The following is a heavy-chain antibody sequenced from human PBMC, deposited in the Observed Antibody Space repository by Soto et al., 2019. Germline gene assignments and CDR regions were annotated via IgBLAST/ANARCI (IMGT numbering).Heavy chain of an antibody. J-gene: IGHJ4*02. CDR2: IGVSDGSR. Sequence: GGSLRLSCAASGFTFSAYAMGWVRQPPGKGLEWVSSIGVSDGSRYYADSVKGRFSISRENSENTVYLQMKGLRAEDTAVYYCVNDTQAWRQVWGYDYCGQGVKVTV. CDR3: VNDTQAWRQVWGYDY. CDR1: GFTFSAYA. V-gene: IGHV3-23*01. D-gene: IGHD7-27*01.